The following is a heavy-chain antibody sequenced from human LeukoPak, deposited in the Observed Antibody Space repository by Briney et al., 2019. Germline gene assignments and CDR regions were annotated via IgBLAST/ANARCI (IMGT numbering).Heavy chain of an antibody. D-gene: IGHD3-22*01. CDR2: IRYDGSNK. CDR3: AKDFYDSSGYYCDY. CDR1: GFTFSSYG. Sequence: GGSLRLSCAASGFTFSSYGMHWVRQAPGKGLEWVAFIRYDGSNKYYADSVKGRFTISRDNSKNTLYLQMNSLRAEDTAVYYCAKDFYDSSGYYCDYWGQGTLITVSS. V-gene: IGHV3-30*02. J-gene: IGHJ4*02.